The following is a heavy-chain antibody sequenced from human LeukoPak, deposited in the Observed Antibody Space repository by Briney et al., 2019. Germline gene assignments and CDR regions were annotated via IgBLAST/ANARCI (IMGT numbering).Heavy chain of an antibody. Sequence: GGSLRLSCLASGFVFSREKMNLVRRAPGKGLEWVSAISGSGGSTYYADSVKGRFTISRDNSKNTLYLQMNSLRAEDTAVYYCAKAAGRGYYESSGYYRYWGQGTLVTVSS. CDR1: GFVFSREK. D-gene: IGHD3-22*01. CDR2: ISGSGGST. V-gene: IGHV3-23*01. CDR3: AKAAGRGYYESSGYYRY. J-gene: IGHJ4*02.